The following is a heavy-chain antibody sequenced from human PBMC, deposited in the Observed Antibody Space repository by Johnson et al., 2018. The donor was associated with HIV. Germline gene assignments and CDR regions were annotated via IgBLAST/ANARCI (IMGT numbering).Heavy chain of an antibody. CDR3: AREGVGVNAFDI. D-gene: IGHD1-26*01. CDR1: GFTFSNAW. Sequence: VQLVESGGGLVKPGGSLRLSCAASGFTFSNAWMSWVRQAPGKGLEWVGRIKSKTDGGTTDYAAPVKGRFTISRDDSKNTLYLQMNSLRAEDMAVYYCAREGVGVNAFDIWGQGTMVTVSS. J-gene: IGHJ3*02. CDR2: IKSKTDGGTT. V-gene: IGHV3-15*05.